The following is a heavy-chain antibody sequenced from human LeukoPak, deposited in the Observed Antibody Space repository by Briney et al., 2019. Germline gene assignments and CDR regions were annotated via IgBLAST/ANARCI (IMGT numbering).Heavy chain of an antibody. D-gene: IGHD5-12*01. CDR3: ARARTITGGYADAFDI. Sequence: PGRSLRLSCAASGFTFSSYAMHWVRQAPGKGLEWVAVISYDGSNKYYADSVKGRFTISRDNSKNTLYLQMNSLRAEDTAVYYCARARTITGGYADAFDIWGQGTMVTVSS. J-gene: IGHJ3*02. CDR1: GFTFSSYA. V-gene: IGHV3-30-3*01. CDR2: ISYDGSNK.